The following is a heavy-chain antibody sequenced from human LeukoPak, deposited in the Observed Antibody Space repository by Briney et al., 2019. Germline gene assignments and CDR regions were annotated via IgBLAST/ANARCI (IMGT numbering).Heavy chain of an antibody. CDR1: GGSISSYY. CDR3: ARVGGSSWSNFDY. J-gene: IGHJ4*02. D-gene: IGHD6-13*01. V-gene: IGHV4-59*01. CDR2: IYYSGST. Sequence: SETLSLTCTVSGGSISSYYWSWIRQPPGKGLEWIGYIYYSGSTNYNPPLKSRVTISVDTSKNQFSLKLSSVTAADTAVYYCARVGGSSWSNFDYWGQGTLVTVSS.